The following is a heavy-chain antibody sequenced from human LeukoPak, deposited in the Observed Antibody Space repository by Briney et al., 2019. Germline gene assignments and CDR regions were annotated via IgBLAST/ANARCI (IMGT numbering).Heavy chain of an antibody. CDR2: IDTSGST. CDR3: ARHGRCSGGSCYPIMITFGGVIAPMDV. D-gene: IGHD3-16*02. J-gene: IGHJ6*03. Sequence: SETLSLTCTVSGGSISSGSYYWSWIRQPAGKGLEWIGRIDTSGSTNYNPSLKSRVTISVDTSKNQFSLKLSSVTAADTAVYYCARHGRCSGGSCYPIMITFGGVIAPMDVWGKGTTVTISS. CDR1: GGSISSGSYY. V-gene: IGHV4-61*02.